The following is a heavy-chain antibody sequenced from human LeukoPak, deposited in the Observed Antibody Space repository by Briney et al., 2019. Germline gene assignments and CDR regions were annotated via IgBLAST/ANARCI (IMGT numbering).Heavy chain of an antibody. CDR2: ISGSGGST. Sequence: GGSLRLSGAASGFTFSSYAMSWVRQAPGKGLEWVSAISGSGGSTYYADSVKGRFTISRDNSKNTLYLQMNSLRAEDTAVYYCAKSVMITFGGVIGAFDIWGQGTMVTVSS. D-gene: IGHD3-16*02. J-gene: IGHJ3*02. CDR3: AKSVMITFGGVIGAFDI. CDR1: GFTFSSYA. V-gene: IGHV3-23*01.